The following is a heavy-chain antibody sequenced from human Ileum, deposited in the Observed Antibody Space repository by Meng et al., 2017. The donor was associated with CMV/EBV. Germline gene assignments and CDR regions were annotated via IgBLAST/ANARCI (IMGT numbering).Heavy chain of an antibody. CDR3: ATSDSGSYHQLDH. D-gene: IGHD1-26*01. Sequence: VSGGFSSNNSWWSWLRQPPGKGLEWIGEIYNSGSTNYNPSLKSRVTISVDKSKNQFSLKLTSVTAADTAVYYCATSDSGSYHQLDHWGQGTLVTVSS. J-gene: IGHJ5*02. V-gene: IGHV4-4*02. CDR2: IYNSGST. CDR1: GGFSSNNSW.